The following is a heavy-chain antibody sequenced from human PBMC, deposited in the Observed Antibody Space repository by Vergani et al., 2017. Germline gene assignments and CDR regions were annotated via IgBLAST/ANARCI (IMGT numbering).Heavy chain of an antibody. CDR1: GGSISSGGYY. J-gene: IGHJ6*02. D-gene: IGHD3-3*01. Sequence: QVQLQESGPGLVKPSQTLSLTCTVSGGSISSGGYYWSWIRQHPGKGLEWIGYIYYSGSTYYNPSLKSRVTISVDTSKNQFSLKLSSVTAADTAVYYCARASTQFWSGYYTGIDYYYGMDVWGQGTTVTVSS. CDR2: IYYSGST. V-gene: IGHV4-31*03. CDR3: ARASTQFWSGYYTGIDYYYGMDV.